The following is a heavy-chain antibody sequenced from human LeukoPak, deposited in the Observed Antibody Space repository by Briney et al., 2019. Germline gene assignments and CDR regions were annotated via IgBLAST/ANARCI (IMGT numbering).Heavy chain of an antibody. CDR3: AGVLISSGYYEDAFDI. Sequence: PGGSLRLSCAASGFTFSDYYMSWIRQAPGKGLEWVSYISSSGSTIYYADSVKGRFTISRDNSKNTLYLQMNSLRAEDTAVYYCAGVLISSGYYEDAFDIWGQGTMVTVSS. CDR1: GFTFSDYY. V-gene: IGHV3-11*01. J-gene: IGHJ3*02. CDR2: ISSSGSTI. D-gene: IGHD3-22*01.